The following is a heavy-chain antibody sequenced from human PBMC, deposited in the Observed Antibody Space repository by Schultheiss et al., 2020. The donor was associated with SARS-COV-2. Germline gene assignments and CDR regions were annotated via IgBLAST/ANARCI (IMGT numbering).Heavy chain of an antibody. V-gene: IGHV3-74*01. D-gene: IGHD5-18*01. Sequence: GGSLRLSCAASGFTVSSNYMSWVRQAPGKGLVWVSRINSDGSSTSYADSVKGRFTISRDNAKNTLYLQMNGLRAEDTAVYYCARVSRYSYGVDFDYWGQEALVNDAS. CDR2: INSDGSST. CDR3: ARVSRYSYGVDFDY. CDR1: GFTVSSNY. J-gene: IGHJ4*02.